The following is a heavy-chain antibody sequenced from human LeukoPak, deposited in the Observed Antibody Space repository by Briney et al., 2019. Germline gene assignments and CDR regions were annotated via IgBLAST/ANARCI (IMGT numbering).Heavy chain of an antibody. CDR2: INPNSGGT. Sequence: GASVKVSCKASGYAFTGYYMHWVRQAPGQGLEWMGWINPNSGGTNYAQKFQGRVTVTRDTSISAAYLELNRLTSDDTAVYFCAREGGAYTTWWKAFDMWGQGTLVSVSS. CDR3: AREGGAYTTWWKAFDM. CDR1: GYAFTGYY. V-gene: IGHV1-2*02. D-gene: IGHD3-16*01. J-gene: IGHJ3*02.